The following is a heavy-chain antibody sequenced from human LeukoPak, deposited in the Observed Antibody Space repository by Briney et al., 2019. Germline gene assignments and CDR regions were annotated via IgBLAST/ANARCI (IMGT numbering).Heavy chain of an antibody. CDR2: IYYSGST. D-gene: IGHD1-26*01. Sequence: SQTLSLTCTVSGGSISSSGYYWSWIRQHPGKGLEWIGYIYYSGSTYYNPSLKSRVNISVDTSKNQFSLKMYSVTAADTAVYYCARHAYSGSYYFDFWGQGTLVTVSS. V-gene: IGHV4-31*03. J-gene: IGHJ4*02. CDR3: ARHAYSGSYYFDF. CDR1: GGSISSSGYY.